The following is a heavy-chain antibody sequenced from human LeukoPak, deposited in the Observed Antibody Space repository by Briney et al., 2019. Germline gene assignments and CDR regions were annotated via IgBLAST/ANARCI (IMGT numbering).Heavy chain of an antibody. J-gene: IGHJ6*03. D-gene: IGHD3-10*01. CDR3: ARQGDTMVRGVPIYYYYYMDV. CDR1: GGSFSGYY. CDR2: INHSGST. V-gene: IGHV4-34*01. Sequence: SETLSLTCAVYGGSFSGYYWSWIRQPPGKGLEWIGEINHSGSTNYNPSLKSRVTISVDTSKNQFSLKLSSVTAADTAVYYCARQGDTMVRGVPIYYYYYMDVWGKGTTVTISS.